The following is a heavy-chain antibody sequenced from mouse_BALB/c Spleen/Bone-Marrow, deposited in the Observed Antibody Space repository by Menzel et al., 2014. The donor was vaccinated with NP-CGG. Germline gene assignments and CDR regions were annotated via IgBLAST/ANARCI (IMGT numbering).Heavy chain of an antibody. Sequence: VQLQQSGAELVKPGASVKLSCTASGFNIKDTYMHWVKQTPEQGLEWIGRIDTANGNTKYDPKFQGKATITADTSSNTAYLQLISLTSEDTAVYYCASYYCGSSSFAYWGQGTLVTVSA. CDR3: ASYYCGSSSFAY. J-gene: IGHJ3*01. D-gene: IGHD1-1*01. CDR2: IDTANGNT. V-gene: IGHV14-3*02. CDR1: GFNIKDTY.